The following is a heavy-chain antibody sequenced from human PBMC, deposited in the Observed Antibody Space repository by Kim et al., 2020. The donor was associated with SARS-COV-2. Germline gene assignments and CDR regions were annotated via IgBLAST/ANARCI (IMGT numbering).Heavy chain of an antibody. J-gene: IGHJ4*02. CDR2: ISYDGSNK. Sequence: GGSLRLSCAASGFTFSSYAMHWVRQAPGKGLEWVAVISYDGSNKYYADSVKGRFTISRDNSKNTLYLQMNSLRAEDTAVYYCARGPECMVISVTMIVAPFDYWGQGTLVTVSS. D-gene: IGHD3-22*01. CDR1: GFTFSSYA. V-gene: IGHV3-30*04. CDR3: ARGPECMVISVTMIVAPFDY.